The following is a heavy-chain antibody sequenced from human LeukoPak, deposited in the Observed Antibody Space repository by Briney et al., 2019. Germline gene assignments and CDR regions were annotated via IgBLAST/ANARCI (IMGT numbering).Heavy chain of an antibody. CDR2: ITPNSDDT. CDR3: ARSPIGLGFFDY. D-gene: IGHD7-27*01. J-gene: IGHJ4*02. Sequence: GASVKVTCKASGYTVTGYYIHWVRQAPGQGLEWMGWITPNSDDTDYAQKFQGRVSMTRDTSSSTAYMELSSLRSDDTAVYYCARSPIGLGFFDYWGQGTLVTVSS. CDR1: GYTVTGYY. V-gene: IGHV1-2*02.